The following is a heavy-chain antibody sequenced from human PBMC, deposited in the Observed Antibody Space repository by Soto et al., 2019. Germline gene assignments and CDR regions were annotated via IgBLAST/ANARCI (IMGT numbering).Heavy chain of an antibody. CDR1: GFTFSSYS. CDR2: ISSSSSYI. D-gene: IGHD3-10*01. CDR3: ARDDNEGYYYGSGSYLYMGHDY. V-gene: IGHV3-21*01. Sequence: GGSLRLSCAASGFTFSSYSMNWVRQAPGKGLEWVSSISSSSSYIYYADSVKGRFTISRDNAKNSLYLQMNSLRAEDTAVYYCARDDNEGYYYGSGSYLYMGHDYWGQGTLVTVSS. J-gene: IGHJ4*02.